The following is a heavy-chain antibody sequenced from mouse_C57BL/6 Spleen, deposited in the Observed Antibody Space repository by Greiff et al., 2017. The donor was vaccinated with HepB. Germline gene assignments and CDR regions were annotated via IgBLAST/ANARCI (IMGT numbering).Heavy chain of an antibody. CDR1: GYTFTSYW. CDR3: ASPITRVVAKGYAMDY. J-gene: IGHJ4*01. CDR2: IHPNSGST. D-gene: IGHD1-1*01. Sequence: QVQLQQPGAELVKPGASVKLSCKASGYTFTSYWMHWVKQRPGQGLEWIGMIHPNSGSTNYNEKFKSKATLTVDKSSSTAYMQLSSLTSEDSAVYYCASPITRVVAKGYAMDYWGQGTSVTVSS. V-gene: IGHV1-64*01.